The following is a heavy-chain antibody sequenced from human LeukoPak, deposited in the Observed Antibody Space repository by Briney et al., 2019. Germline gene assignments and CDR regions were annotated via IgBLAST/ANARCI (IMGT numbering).Heavy chain of an antibody. V-gene: IGHV3-74*01. D-gene: IGHD4/OR15-4a*01. Sequence: GGSLRLSCVASGFTFSSYWMHWVRQAPGKGLVWVSRIKNDGSRTSYADSVKGRFTISRDNAKNTVYLQMNSLRVEDTAVYYCARDASWTIVSTPGDDFDYWGQGTLVTVSS. J-gene: IGHJ4*02. CDR2: IKNDGSRT. CDR3: ARDASWTIVSTPGDDFDY. CDR1: GFTFSSYW.